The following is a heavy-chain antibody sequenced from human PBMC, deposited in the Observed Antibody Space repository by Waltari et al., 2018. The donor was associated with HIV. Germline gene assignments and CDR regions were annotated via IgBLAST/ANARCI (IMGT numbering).Heavy chain of an antibody. CDR3: ARARKRGMVRGYYFDY. J-gene: IGHJ4*02. CDR1: GGSFSGYY. D-gene: IGHD3-10*01. Sequence: QVQLQQWGAGLLKPSEPLSRTCAVYGGSFSGYYWSWIRQPPGQGLEWIGEINHSGSTNYNPSLKSRVTISVDTSKNQFSLKLSSVTAADTAVYYCARARKRGMVRGYYFDYWGQGTLVTVSS. V-gene: IGHV4-34*01. CDR2: INHSGST.